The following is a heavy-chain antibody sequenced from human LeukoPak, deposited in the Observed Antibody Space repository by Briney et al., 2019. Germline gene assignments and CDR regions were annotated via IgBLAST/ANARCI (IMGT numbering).Heavy chain of an antibody. J-gene: IGHJ5*02. D-gene: IGHD2-2*01. V-gene: IGHV3-23*01. CDR3: ATDQPHAASWFDP. CDR1: TINFSDYG. Sequence: PGGSLRLSCAASTINFSDYGMDWVLQAPGRGLEWVSTINPTGVRTYYADSVRGRFTISRDNSKNTVFLQINSLRVEDTAIYYCATDQPHAASWFDPWGQGTLVTVSS. CDR2: INPTGVRT.